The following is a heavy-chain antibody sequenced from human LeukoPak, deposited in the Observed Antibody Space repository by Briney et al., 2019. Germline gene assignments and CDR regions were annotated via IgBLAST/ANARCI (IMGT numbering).Heavy chain of an antibody. V-gene: IGHV4-39*07. Sequence: SETLSLTCTVSGGSISSSSYYWGWIRQPPGKGLEWIGSIYYSGSTYYNPSLKSRVTISVDTSKNQFSLKLSSVTAADTAVYYCARDFSRWTTVAPHDAFDIWGQGTMVTVSS. CDR2: IYYSGST. CDR3: ARDFSRWTTVAPHDAFDI. CDR1: GGSISSSSYY. D-gene: IGHD4-23*01. J-gene: IGHJ3*02.